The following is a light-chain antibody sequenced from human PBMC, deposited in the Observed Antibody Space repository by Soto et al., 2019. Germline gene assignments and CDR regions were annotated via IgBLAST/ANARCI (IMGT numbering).Light chain of an antibody. V-gene: IGKV2D-29*01. J-gene: IGKJ1*01. CDR3: MQSIQLRT. CDR2: EVS. Sequence: DIAMTQTPLSLSVTPGQSASISCNSSQSLLHSDGKTYLYRYLQKPGQPPQLLISEVSNRFSGVPDRFSGSGSGTDFTLKISRVEAEDVGVYYCMQSIQLRTFGQGTKVDIK. CDR1: QSLLHSDGKTY.